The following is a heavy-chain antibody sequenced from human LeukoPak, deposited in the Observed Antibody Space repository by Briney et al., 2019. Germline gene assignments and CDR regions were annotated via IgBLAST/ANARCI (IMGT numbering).Heavy chain of an antibody. CDR3: ASILGDGYNLIDY. D-gene: IGHD5-24*01. CDR1: GFTFSSYS. Sequence: GGSLRLSCAASGFTFSSYSMNWVRQAPGKGLEWVSSISSSSSYIYYADSVKGRFTISRDNAKNSLYLQMNSLRAEDTAVYYCASILGDGYNLIDYWGQGTLVTVSS. J-gene: IGHJ4*02. CDR2: ISSSSSYI. V-gene: IGHV3-21*01.